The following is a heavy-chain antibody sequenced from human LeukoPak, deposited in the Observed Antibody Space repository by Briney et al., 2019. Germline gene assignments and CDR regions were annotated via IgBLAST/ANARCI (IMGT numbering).Heavy chain of an antibody. CDR2: INHSGST. Sequence: SETLSLTCAVYGGSFSGYYWSWIRQPPGKGLEWIGEINHSGSTNYNPSLKSRVTISVDTSKNQFSLKLSSVTAADTAVYYCARLRYFDWLRTSGASHHYDYWGQGTLVTVSS. J-gene: IGHJ4*02. D-gene: IGHD3-9*01. V-gene: IGHV4-34*01. CDR1: GGSFSGYY. CDR3: ARLRYFDWLRTSGASHHYDY.